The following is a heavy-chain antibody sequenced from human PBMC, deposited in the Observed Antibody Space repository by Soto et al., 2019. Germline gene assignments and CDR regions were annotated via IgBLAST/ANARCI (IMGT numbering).Heavy chain of an antibody. V-gene: IGHV4-59*08. CDR3: ARQDYSSGYDY. CDR1: GGSISSYY. D-gene: IGHD6-19*01. Sequence: SETLSLTCTVSGGSISSYYWSLIRQPPGKGLEWIGYIYYSGSTNYNPSLKSRVTISVDTSKNQFSLKLSSVTAAGTAVYYCARQDYSSGYDYWGQGTLVTVSS. J-gene: IGHJ4*02. CDR2: IYYSGST.